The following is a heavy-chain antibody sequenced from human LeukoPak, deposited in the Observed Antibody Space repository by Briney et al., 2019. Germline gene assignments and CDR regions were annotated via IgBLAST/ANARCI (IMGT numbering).Heavy chain of an antibody. CDR1: GFTFSSYG. D-gene: IGHD3/OR15-3a*01. CDR3: VRKSTVAWYGIDY. CDR2: ISYDGSNK. V-gene: IGHV3-30*03. J-gene: IGHJ4*02. Sequence: GGSLRLSCAASGFTFSSYGMHWVRQAPGKGLEWVAVISYDGSNKYYADSVKGRFTISRDNSKNTLYLQMNSLRAEDTAVYYCVRKSTVAWYGIDYWGQGTLVTVSS.